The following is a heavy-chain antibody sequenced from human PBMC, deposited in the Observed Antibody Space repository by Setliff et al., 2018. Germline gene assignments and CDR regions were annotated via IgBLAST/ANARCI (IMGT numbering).Heavy chain of an antibody. CDR2: ISSSSSTI. Sequence: GESLKISCAASGFTFSSYSMNWVRQAPGKGLEWVSYISSSSSTIYYADSVKGRFTISRDNAKNSLYLQMNSLRAEDTAVYYCARVSGREQLEDYFDYWGQGTLVTVSS. D-gene: IGHD6-6*01. V-gene: IGHV3-48*01. J-gene: IGHJ4*02. CDR3: ARVSGREQLEDYFDY. CDR1: GFTFSSYS.